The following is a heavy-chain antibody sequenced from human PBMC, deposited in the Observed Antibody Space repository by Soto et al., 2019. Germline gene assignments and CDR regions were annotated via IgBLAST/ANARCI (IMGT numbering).Heavy chain of an antibody. CDR3: ARDGGHYDYDSSGSPYYFDY. D-gene: IGHD3-22*01. J-gene: IGHJ4*02. CDR1: GGSISRGDYY. V-gene: IGHV4-30-4*01. CDR2: IYYSGST. Sequence: PSGTLSLTCTVSGGSISRGDYYWSWIRQPPGKGLEWIGYIYYSGSTYYNPSLKSRVTISVDTSKNQFSLKLSSVTAADTAVYYCARDGGHYDYDSSGSPYYFDYWGQGTLVNVSS.